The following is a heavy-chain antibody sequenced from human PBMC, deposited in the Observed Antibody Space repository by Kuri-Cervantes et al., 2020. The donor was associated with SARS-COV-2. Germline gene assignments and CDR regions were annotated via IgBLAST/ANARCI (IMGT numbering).Heavy chain of an antibody. J-gene: IGHJ6*02. Sequence: SETLSLTCAVYGGSFSGYYWSWIRQPPGKGLEWIGEINHSGSTNYNPSLKSRVTISVDTSKNQFSLKLNSVTPEDTAVYYCARWRYGMDVWGQGTTVTVSS. V-gene: IGHV4-34*01. CDR2: INHSGST. CDR3: ARWRYGMDV. CDR1: GGSFSGYY.